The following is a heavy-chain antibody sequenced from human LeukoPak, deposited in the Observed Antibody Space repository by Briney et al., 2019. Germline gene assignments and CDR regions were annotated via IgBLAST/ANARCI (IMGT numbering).Heavy chain of an antibody. CDR3: ARADHCSGGSCYSDYYYYYYMDV. CDR2: IIPIFGTA. V-gene: IGHV1-69*05. Sequence: SVKVSCKASGGTFSSYAISWVRQAPGQGLEWMGGIIPIFGTANYAQKFQGRVAITTDESTSTAYMELSSLRSEDTAVYYCARADHCSGGSCYSDYYYYYYMDVWGKGTTVTVSS. D-gene: IGHD2-15*01. J-gene: IGHJ6*03. CDR1: GGTFSSYA.